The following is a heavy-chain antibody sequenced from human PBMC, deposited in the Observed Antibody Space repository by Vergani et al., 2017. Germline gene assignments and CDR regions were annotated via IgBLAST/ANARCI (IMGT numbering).Heavy chain of an antibody. CDR3: AKDSRRYCSSGSCYSGYFDY. D-gene: IGHD2-15*01. V-gene: IGHV3-30*18. CDR1: GFTFSSYG. CDR2: ISYDGSNK. J-gene: IGHJ4*02. Sequence: QVQLVESGGGVVQPGRSLRLSCAASGFTFSSYGMHWVRQAPGKGLEWVAVISYDGSNKYYADSVKGRFTISRDNSKNTLYLQMNSLRAEDTAVYYCAKDSRRYCSSGSCYSGYFDYWGQGTLVTVSP.